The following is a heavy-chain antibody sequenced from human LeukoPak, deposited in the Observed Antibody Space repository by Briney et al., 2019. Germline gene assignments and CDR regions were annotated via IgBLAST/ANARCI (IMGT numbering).Heavy chain of an antibody. CDR3: ARYCSGGSCYYQLDY. Sequence: GGSLRLSCAASGFTFDDYAMHWVRQAPGKGLEWVSGISWNSGSIGYADSVKGRFTISRDNAKNSLYLQMNSLRAEDTAVYYCARYCSGGSCYYQLDYWGQGTLVTVSS. V-gene: IGHV3-9*01. CDR2: ISWNSGSI. CDR1: GFTFDDYA. D-gene: IGHD2-15*01. J-gene: IGHJ4*02.